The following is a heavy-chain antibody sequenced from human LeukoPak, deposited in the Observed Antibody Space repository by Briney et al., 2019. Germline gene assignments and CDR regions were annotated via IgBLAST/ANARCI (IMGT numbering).Heavy chain of an antibody. Sequence: GGSLRLSCAASRFSLSTFWMHWVRQAPGKGLEWVSVIYSGGSTYYADSVKGRFTISRDNSKNTLYLQMNSLRAEDTAVYYCARDVGYCSSTSCYLYFQHWGQGTLVTVSS. CDR3: ARDVGYCSSTSCYLYFQH. V-gene: IGHV3-53*01. D-gene: IGHD2-2*01. CDR2: IYSGGST. CDR1: RFSLSTFW. J-gene: IGHJ1*01.